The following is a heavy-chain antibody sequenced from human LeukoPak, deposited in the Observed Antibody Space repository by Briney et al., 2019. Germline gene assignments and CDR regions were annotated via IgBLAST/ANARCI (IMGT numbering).Heavy chain of an antibody. J-gene: IGHJ4*02. D-gene: IGHD1-1*01. Sequence: GGSLRLSCGASGSSFSSYSMNWVRQAPGKDLEWVSSISSSSKYIYYADSVKGRFTISRDNAKNSLYPQMNGLRADDTAVYYCARSPQGTGSPADYWGQGTLVTVSS. CDR3: ARSPQGTGSPADY. CDR2: ISSSSKYI. V-gene: IGHV3-21*01. CDR1: GSSFSSYS.